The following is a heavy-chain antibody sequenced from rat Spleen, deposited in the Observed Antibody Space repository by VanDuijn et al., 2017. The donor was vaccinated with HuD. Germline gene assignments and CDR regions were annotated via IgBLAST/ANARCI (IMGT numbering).Heavy chain of an antibody. CDR2: ST. D-gene: IGHD1-12*03. J-gene: IGHJ2*01. V-gene: IGHV5-31*01. Sequence: STYYPDSVKGRFTISRDNAKSTLYLQMNSLRSEDTATYYCTRDDGSLDYWGQGVMVTVSS. CDR3: TRDDGSLDY.